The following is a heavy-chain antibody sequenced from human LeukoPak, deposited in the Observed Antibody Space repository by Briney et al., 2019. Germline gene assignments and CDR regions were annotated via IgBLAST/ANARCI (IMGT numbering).Heavy chain of an antibody. CDR2: IIPIFGTA. V-gene: IGHV1-69*13. D-gene: IGHD5-18*01. Sequence: GASVKVSCKASGGTFSSYAISWVRQAPGQGLEWMGGIIPIFGTANYAQKFQGRATITADESTSTAYMELSSLRSEDTAVYYCARGGDTAPRDYYYYMDVWGKGTTVTVSS. J-gene: IGHJ6*03. CDR1: GGTFSSYA. CDR3: ARGGDTAPRDYYYYMDV.